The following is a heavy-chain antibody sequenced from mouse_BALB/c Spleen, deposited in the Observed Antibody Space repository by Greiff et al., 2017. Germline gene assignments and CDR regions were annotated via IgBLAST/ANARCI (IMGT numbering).Heavy chain of an antibody. J-gene: IGHJ1*01. CDR1: GFTFSDYY. D-gene: IGHD1-1*01. CDR2: ISDGGSYT. CDR3: ARGYYEWYFDV. V-gene: IGHV5-4*02. Sequence: EVMLVESGGGLVKPGGSLKLSCAASGFTFSDYYMHWVRQTPEKRLEWVATISDGGSYTYYPDSVQGRFTISRDNAKNNLYLQMSSLQSEDTAMYFCARGYYEWYFDVWGAGTTVTVSS.